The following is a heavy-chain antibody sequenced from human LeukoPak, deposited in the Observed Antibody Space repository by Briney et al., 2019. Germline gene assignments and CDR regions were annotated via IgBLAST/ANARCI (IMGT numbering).Heavy chain of an antibody. D-gene: IGHD2-2*01. V-gene: IGHV1-8*01. J-gene: IGHJ5*02. CDR3: ARGRYCSSTSCYSSWFDP. CDR1: GYTFTSYD. Sequence: ASVKVSCKASGYTFTSYDINWVRQATGLGLEWMGWMNPNSGNTGYAQKFQGRVTMTRNTSISTAYMELSSLRSEDTAVYYCARGRYCSSTSCYSSWFDPWGQGTLVTVSS. CDR2: MNPNSGNT.